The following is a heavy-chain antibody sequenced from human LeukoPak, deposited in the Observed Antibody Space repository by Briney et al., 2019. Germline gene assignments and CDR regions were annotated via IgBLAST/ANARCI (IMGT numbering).Heavy chain of an antibody. J-gene: IGHJ4*02. V-gene: IGHV1-18*01. Sequence: ASVKVSCKTSGYAFTIYDISWERQAPGQGLEWMGLISAYGNTNYAQNLQGIVTMTTDTSTSTAYMELRSLRSDDTAVYYCARGIIGYYFDYWGQGTLVTVSS. D-gene: IGHD2-15*01. CDR2: ISAYGNT. CDR3: ARGIIGYYFDY. CDR1: GYAFTIYD.